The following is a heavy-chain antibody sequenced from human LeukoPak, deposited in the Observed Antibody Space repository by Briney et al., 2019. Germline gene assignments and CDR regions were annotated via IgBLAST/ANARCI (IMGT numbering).Heavy chain of an antibody. CDR3: ARGIANVYYSYYFDY. V-gene: IGHV4-39*01. D-gene: IGHD2-21*01. Sequence: KASETLSLTCTVSGGSISSSSYYWGWIRQPPGKGLEWIGSIYYSGSTYYNPSLKSRVTISVDTSKNQFSLKLSSVTAADTAVYYCARGIANVYYSYYFDYWGQGTLVTVSS. CDR1: GGSISSSSYY. J-gene: IGHJ4*02. CDR2: IYYSGST.